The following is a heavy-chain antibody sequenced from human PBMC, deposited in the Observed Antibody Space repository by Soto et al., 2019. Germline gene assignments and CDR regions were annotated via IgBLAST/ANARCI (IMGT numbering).Heavy chain of an antibody. D-gene: IGHD6-19*01. CDR1: GFTFSSYA. CDR2: ISYDGSNK. CDR3: AREGTMAGSYYFDY. V-gene: IGHV3-30-3*01. Sequence: GGSLRLSCAASGFTFSSYAMHWVRQAPGKGLEWVAVISYDGSNKYYADSVKGRFTISRDNSKNTLYLQMNSLRAEDTAVYYCAREGTMAGSYYFDYWGQGTLVTVSS. J-gene: IGHJ4*02.